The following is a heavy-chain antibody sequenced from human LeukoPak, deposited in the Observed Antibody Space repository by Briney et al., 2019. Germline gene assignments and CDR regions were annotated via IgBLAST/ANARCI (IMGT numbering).Heavy chain of an antibody. Sequence: GASVKVSCKASGYTFTGYYMHWVRQAPGQGLEWMGWINPNSGGTNYAQKFQGRVTMTRDTSISTAYMELSRLRSDDTAVYYCARGVSIFGVVIDYYYYYMDVWGKGTTVTVSS. CDR3: ARGVSIFGVVIDYYYYYMDV. V-gene: IGHV1-2*02. D-gene: IGHD3-3*01. J-gene: IGHJ6*03. CDR2: INPNSGGT. CDR1: GYTFTGYY.